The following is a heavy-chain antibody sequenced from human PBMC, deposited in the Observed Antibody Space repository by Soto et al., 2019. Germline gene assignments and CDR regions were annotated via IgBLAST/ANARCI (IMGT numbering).Heavy chain of an antibody. J-gene: IGHJ5*01. Sequence: QLQLQESGSGLVKPSQTLSLTCAVSGGSISSGGYSWSWIRQPPGKGLEWRGFSYHSGSTYYNPSLNGRYTIPADRSKTRFSRKLSSVAAADTAAYYWARVPDSWSQGTLVTVSS. V-gene: IGHV4-30-2*01. CDR1: GGSISSGGYS. CDR3: ARVPDS. CDR2: SYHSGST.